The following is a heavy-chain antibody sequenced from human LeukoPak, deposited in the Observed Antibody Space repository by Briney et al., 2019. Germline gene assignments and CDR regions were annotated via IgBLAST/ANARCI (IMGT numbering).Heavy chain of an antibody. J-gene: IGHJ1*01. D-gene: IGHD5-24*01. CDR2: MSALTNNA. CDR1: GFNFSNHA. V-gene: IGHV3-30*04. Sequence: PGGSLRLSCEASGFNFSNHAMHWVRQAPGKGLEWVTLMSALTNNAYYSDAVKGRFTISRDNSKNTLYLQMNSLRVEDTAVYYCASDRWDNWEGFNNWGQGILVTVSS. CDR3: ASDRWDNWEGFNN.